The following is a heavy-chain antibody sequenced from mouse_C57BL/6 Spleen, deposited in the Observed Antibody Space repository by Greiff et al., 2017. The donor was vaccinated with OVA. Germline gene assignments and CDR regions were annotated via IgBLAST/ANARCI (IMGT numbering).Heavy chain of an antibody. CDR1: GYTFTSYW. J-gene: IGHJ1*03. CDR2: IDPSDSYT. V-gene: IGHV1-50*01. D-gene: IGHD3-2*02. CDR3: AYLRGYFDV. Sequence: QVQLQQPGAELVKPGASVKLSCKASGYTFTSYWMQWVKQRPGQGLEWIGEIDPSDSYTNYNQKFKGKATLTVDTSSSTAYMQLSSLTSEDSAVYYCAYLRGYFDVWGTGTTVTVSS.